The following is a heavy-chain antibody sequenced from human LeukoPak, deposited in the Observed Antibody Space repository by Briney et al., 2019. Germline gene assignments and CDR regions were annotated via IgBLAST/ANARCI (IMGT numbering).Heavy chain of an antibody. CDR1: GFTFSSYW. V-gene: IGHV3-74*01. CDR2: INTDGSST. D-gene: IGHD3-10*01. J-gene: IGHJ4*02. Sequence: PGGSLRLSCAASGFTFSSYWMHWVRQAPGKGLVWVSRINTDGSSTNYADSVKGRFTISRDNARNTLYLQMNGLRAEDTAVYYCARHGKALPDYWGQGTLVTVSS. CDR3: ARHGKALPDY.